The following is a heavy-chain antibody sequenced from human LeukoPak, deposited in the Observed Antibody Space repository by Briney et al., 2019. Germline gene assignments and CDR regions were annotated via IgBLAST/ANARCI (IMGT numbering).Heavy chain of an antibody. Sequence: GASVKVSCKASGGTFSSYAISWVRQAPAQGLEWMGRIIPILGIANYAQKFQGRVTITADKSTSTAYMELSGLRSEDTAVYYCARVPSYGSGSYYNFDYWGQGTLVTVSS. CDR1: GGTFSSYA. J-gene: IGHJ4*02. CDR2: IIPILGIA. V-gene: IGHV1-69*04. CDR3: ARVPSYGSGSYYNFDY. D-gene: IGHD3-10*01.